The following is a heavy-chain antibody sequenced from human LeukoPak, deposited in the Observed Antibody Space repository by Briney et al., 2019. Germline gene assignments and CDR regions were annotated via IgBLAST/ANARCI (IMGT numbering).Heavy chain of an antibody. CDR3: ASQYYYGSGSYLIDY. D-gene: IGHD3-10*01. CDR2: IWYDGSNK. J-gene: IGHJ4*02. V-gene: IGHV3-33*01. Sequence: GRSLRLSCAASGFTFSSYGMHWVRQAPGKGLEGVAVIWYDGSNKYYADSVKGRFTISRDNSKNTLYLQMNSLRAEDTAVYYCASQYYYGSGSYLIDYWGQGTLVTVSS. CDR1: GFTFSSYG.